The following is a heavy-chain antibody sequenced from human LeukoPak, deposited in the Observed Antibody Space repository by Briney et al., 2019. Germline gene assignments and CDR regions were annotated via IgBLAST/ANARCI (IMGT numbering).Heavy chain of an antibody. Sequence: PGGSPRLSCAASGFTFSSYAMSWVRQAPGKGLEWVSAISGSGGSTYYADSVKGRFTISRDNSKNTLYLQMNSLRAEDTAVYYCAKRFYDILTGPLYYMDVWGKGTTVTVSS. CDR1: GFTFSSYA. D-gene: IGHD3-9*01. CDR3: AKRFYDILTGPLYYMDV. J-gene: IGHJ6*03. V-gene: IGHV3-23*01. CDR2: ISGSGGST.